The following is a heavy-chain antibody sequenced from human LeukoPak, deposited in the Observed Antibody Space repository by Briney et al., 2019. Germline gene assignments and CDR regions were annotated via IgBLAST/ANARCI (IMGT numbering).Heavy chain of an antibody. CDR3: AKDNVAAAGRYFDY. Sequence: HPGGSLRLSCAASGFTFSSYGMHWVRQAPGKGLEWVALISYDGSNKYFADSVKGRFTISRDNSKNTLYLQMHSLRAEDTAVYYCAKDNVAAAGRYFDYWGQGTLVTVAS. J-gene: IGHJ4*02. D-gene: IGHD6-13*01. V-gene: IGHV3-30*18. CDR2: ISYDGSNK. CDR1: GFTFSSYG.